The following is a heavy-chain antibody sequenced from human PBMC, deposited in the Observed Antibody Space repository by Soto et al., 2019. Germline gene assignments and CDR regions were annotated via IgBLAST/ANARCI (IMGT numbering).Heavy chain of an antibody. CDR3: AREYCSGGSCYGVFYFDY. V-gene: IGHV1-18*01. J-gene: IGHJ4*02. Sequence: ASVKVSCKASGYTFTSYGISWVRQAPGQGLEWMGWISAYNGNTNYAQKLQGRVTMTTDTSTSTAYMELRSLRSDDTAVYYCAREYCSGGSCYGVFYFDYWGQGTLVTVSS. CDR2: ISAYNGNT. CDR1: GYTFTSYG. D-gene: IGHD2-15*01.